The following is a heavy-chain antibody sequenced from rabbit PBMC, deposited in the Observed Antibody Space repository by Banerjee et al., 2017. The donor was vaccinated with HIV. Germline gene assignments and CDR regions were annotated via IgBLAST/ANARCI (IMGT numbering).Heavy chain of an antibody. Sequence: QSLEESGGDLVKPGASLTLTCTASGFSFNSSYFMCWVRQAPGKGLEWIACIYAGSSGGTYYASWAKGRFTISKTSSTTVTLQMTSLTAADTATYFCARDMGGYSNGYSDYEDFTLWGPGTLRHRL. D-gene: IGHD6-1*01. CDR3: ARDMGGYSNGYSDYEDFTL. V-gene: IGHV1S40*01. CDR2: IYAGSSGGT. J-gene: IGHJ4*01. CDR1: GFSFNSSYF.